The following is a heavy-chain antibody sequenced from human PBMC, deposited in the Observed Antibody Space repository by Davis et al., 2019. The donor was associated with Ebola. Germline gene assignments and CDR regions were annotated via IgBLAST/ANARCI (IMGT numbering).Heavy chain of an antibody. CDR2: IYSGST. CDR1: GGSVSSGSYY. CDR3: ARRTRSAMSTIFHDAFDI. D-gene: IGHD5-24*01. Sequence: SETLSLTCTVSGGSVSSGSYYWSWIRQPPGKGLESIGYIYSGSTNYSPSLKSRVSISEDTSKNQFSLKVHSVTAADTAVYYCARRTRSAMSTIFHDAFDIWGQGTMVTVSS. J-gene: IGHJ3*02. V-gene: IGHV4-61*01.